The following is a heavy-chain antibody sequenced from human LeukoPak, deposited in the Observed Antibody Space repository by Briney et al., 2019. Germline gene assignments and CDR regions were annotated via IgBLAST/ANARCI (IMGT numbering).Heavy chain of an antibody. V-gene: IGHV4-61*02. Sequence: SETLSLTCTVSGGSISSGSYYWSWIRQPAGKGLEWIGRIYTSGSTNYNPSLKSRVTISVDTSKNQFSLKLSSVTAADTAVYYCARGGSNCSGGSCYSAYSYYYYYYMDVWGKGTTVTISS. CDR3: ARGGSNCSGGSCYSAYSYYYYYYMDV. D-gene: IGHD2-15*01. CDR1: GGSISSGSYY. J-gene: IGHJ6*03. CDR2: IYTSGST.